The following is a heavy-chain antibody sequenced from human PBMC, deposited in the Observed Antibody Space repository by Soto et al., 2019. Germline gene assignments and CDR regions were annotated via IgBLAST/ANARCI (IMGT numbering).Heavy chain of an antibody. D-gene: IGHD6-19*01. Sequence: SEILSLTCTVSGGSISSSSYYWGWIRQPPGKGLEWIGSIYYSGSTYYNPSLKSRVTISVDTSKNQFSLKLSSVTAADTAVYYCARQPHSIAVAGDYFDYWGQGTLVTVS. V-gene: IGHV4-39*01. CDR3: ARQPHSIAVAGDYFDY. J-gene: IGHJ4*02. CDR2: IYYSGST. CDR1: GGSISSSSYY.